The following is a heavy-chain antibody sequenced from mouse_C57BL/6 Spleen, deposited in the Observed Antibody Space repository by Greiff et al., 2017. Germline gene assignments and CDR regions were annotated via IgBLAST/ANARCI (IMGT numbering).Heavy chain of an antibody. D-gene: IGHD2-4*01. CDR1: GYTFTDYY. Sequence: VQLQQSGPVLVKPGASVKMSCKASGYTFTDYYMNWVKQSPGKSLEWIGVINPYNGGTSYNQKFQGKATLTVDKSSSTACMELNSLTSEDSAVYYCATNDYDIAMDYWGQGTSVTVSS. J-gene: IGHJ4*01. V-gene: IGHV1-19*01. CDR3: ATNDYDIAMDY. CDR2: INPYNGGT.